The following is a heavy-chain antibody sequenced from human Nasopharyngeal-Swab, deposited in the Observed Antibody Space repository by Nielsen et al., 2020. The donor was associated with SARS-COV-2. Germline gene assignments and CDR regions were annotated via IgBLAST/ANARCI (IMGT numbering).Heavy chain of an antibody. J-gene: IGHJ6*02. V-gene: IGHV3-11*01. CDR1: GFTFSDYY. Sequence: GESLKISCAASGFTFSDYYMSWIRQAPGKGLGWVSYISSSGSTIYYADSVKGRFTISRDNAKKSLYLQMNSLRAEDTAVYYCARDRHGDDSRNYYYGMDVWGQGTTVSVSS. CDR3: ARDRHGDDSRNYYYGMDV. D-gene: IGHD4-23*01. CDR2: ISSSGSTI.